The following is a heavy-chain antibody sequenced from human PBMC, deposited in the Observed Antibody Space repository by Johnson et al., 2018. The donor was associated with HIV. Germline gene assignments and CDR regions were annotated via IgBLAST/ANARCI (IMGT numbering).Heavy chain of an antibody. V-gene: IGHV3-30*04. CDR2: ISYDGRNK. CDR3: ARGYGGNYDAFDI. J-gene: IGHJ3*02. D-gene: IGHD4-23*01. CDR1: GFTFDDYA. Sequence: QVQLVESGGGVVRPGGSLRLSCAASGFTFDDYAMDWVRQAPGKGLEWVAVISYDGRNKYNADSVKGRFTISRDNSKNTLYLQMNSLRAEDTAVYYCARGYGGNYDAFDIWGQGTMVTVSS.